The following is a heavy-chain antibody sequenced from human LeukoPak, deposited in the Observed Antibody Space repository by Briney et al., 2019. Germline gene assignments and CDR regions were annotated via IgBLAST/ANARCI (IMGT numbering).Heavy chain of an antibody. D-gene: IGHD2-15*01. CDR1: GGSFSGYY. J-gene: IGHJ6*02. V-gene: IGHV4-34*01. Sequence: SETLSLTCAVYGGSFSGYYWSWIRQPPGKGLEWIGEINHSGSTNYNPSLKSRVTISVDTSKNQFSLKLSSVTAADTAVYYCARSPRVVYYYYGMDVWGQGTTVTVSS. CDR2: INHSGST. CDR3: ARSPRVVYYYYGMDV.